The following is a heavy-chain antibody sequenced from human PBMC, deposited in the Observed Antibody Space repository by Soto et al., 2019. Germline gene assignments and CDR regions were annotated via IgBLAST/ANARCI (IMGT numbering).Heavy chain of an antibody. CDR1: GFTFSSYA. CDR2: ISGSGGST. V-gene: IGHV3-23*01. CDR3: AVDDYGGDYAPSIGAFDI. D-gene: IGHD4-17*01. Sequence: EVQLLESGGGLVQPGGSLRLSCAASGFTFSSYAMSWVRQAPGKGLEWVSAISGSGGSTYYADSVKGRFTISRDNSKNTLYLQMNSLRAEDTAVYYCAVDDYGGDYAPSIGAFDIWGQGTMVTVSS. J-gene: IGHJ3*02.